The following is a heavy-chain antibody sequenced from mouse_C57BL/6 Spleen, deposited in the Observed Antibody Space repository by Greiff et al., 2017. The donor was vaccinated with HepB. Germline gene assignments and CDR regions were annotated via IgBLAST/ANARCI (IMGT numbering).Heavy chain of an antibody. Sequence: VQLKESGGGLVKPGGSLKLSCAASGFTFSSYAMSWVRQTPEKRLEWVATISDGGSYTYYPDNVKGRFTISRDNAKNNLYLQMSHLKSEDTAMYYCARPRYYGSSFIFDYWGQGTTLTVSS. J-gene: IGHJ2*01. CDR3: ARPRYYGSSFIFDY. CDR2: ISDGGSYT. D-gene: IGHD1-1*01. V-gene: IGHV5-4*01. CDR1: GFTFSSYA.